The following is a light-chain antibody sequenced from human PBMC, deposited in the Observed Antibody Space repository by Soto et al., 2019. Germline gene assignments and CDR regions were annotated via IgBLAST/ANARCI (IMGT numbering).Light chain of an antibody. J-gene: IGLJ3*02. CDR1: NIGSKN. CDR2: RDS. Sequence: SYELTQPLSVSVALGQTARITCGGNNIGSKNVHWYQQKPGQAPVLLIYRDSNRPSGIPERFSGSNSGNTATLTISRAQAGDEADYYCQVWDSSTGVFGGGTKLTVL. CDR3: QVWDSSTGV. V-gene: IGLV3-9*01.